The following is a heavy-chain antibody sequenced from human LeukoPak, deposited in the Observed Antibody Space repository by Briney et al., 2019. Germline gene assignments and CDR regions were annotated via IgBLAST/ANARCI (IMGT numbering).Heavy chain of an antibody. V-gene: IGHV3-7*01. D-gene: IGHD4-11*01. CDR3: ARDRGYSNFDY. CDR2: MNADGSEK. Sequence: GGSLRLSCAASGFTFSSYAMSWVRQAPGKGLEWVANMNADGSEKNYFDSVKGRFTISRDNAQDSLYLQMNSLRAEDTAVYYCARDRGYSNFDYWGQGTLLTVSS. J-gene: IGHJ4*02. CDR1: GFTFSSYA.